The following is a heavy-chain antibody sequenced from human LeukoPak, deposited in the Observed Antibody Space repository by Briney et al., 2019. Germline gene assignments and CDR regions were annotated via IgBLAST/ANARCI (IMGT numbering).Heavy chain of an antibody. V-gene: IGHV3-66*01. D-gene: IGHD2-15*01. CDR1: GFIFSRNY. CDR3: ATRGLPGYYYGMDV. J-gene: IGHJ6*02. Sequence: PGGSLRLSCAASGFIFSRNYMTWARQAPGKGLEWVSIISSAGATHYTASVKGRFTISRDNSKNTLYLQMNSLRAEDTAVYFCATRGLPGYYYGMDVWGQGTTVTVSS. CDR2: ISSAGAT.